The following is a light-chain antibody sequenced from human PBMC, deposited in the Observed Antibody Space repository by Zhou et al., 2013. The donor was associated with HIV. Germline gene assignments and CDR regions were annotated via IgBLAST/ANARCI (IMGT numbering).Light chain of an antibody. J-gene: IGKJ1*01. CDR2: DAS. CDR3: QQCDTSPRT. V-gene: IGKV3-11*01. CDR1: QSVGSS. Sequence: EVVLTQSPATLSLSPGEGATLSCWASQSVGSSLAWYQHKPGQAPRLLICDASNRATGIPDRFSGSGSRTDFTLTISRLEPEDFAVYYCQQCDTSPRTFGQGTKVEIK.